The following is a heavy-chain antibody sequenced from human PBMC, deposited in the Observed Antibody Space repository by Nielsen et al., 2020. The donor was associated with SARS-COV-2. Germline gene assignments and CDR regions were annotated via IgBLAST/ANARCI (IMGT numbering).Heavy chain of an antibody. CDR1: GFTFDDYA. CDR2: IDWNSGNI. D-gene: IGHD3-16*01. V-gene: IGHV3-9*01. J-gene: IGHJ4*02. Sequence: SLKISCAASGFTFDDYAMHWVRQAPGKGLEWVSGIDWNSGNIDYADSVKGRFTISRDNAKNSLYLQMTSLRVEDTAFYYCAVGGGGAYRHLDFWGQGTLVTVSS. CDR3: AVGGGGAYRHLDF.